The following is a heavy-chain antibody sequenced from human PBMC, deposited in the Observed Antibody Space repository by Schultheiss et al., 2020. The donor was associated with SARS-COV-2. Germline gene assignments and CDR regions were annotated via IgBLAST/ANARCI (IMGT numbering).Heavy chain of an antibody. CDR2: ISYDGSNK. CDR3: AKDTVTENHYYYYGMDV. D-gene: IGHD4-17*01. V-gene: IGHV3-30*18. J-gene: IGHJ6*02. Sequence: GGSLRLSCVASGFTFSRYGMHWVRQAPGKGLEWVAIISYDGSNKYYADSVKGRFTISRDNSKNTLYLQMNSLRAEDTAVYYCAKDTVTENHYYYYGMDVWGQGTTVTVSS. CDR1: GFTFSRYG.